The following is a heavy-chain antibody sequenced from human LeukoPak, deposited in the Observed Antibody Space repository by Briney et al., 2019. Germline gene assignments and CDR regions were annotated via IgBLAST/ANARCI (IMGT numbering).Heavy chain of an antibody. CDR2: LYHNGIT. CDR1: GYSISSSYY. D-gene: IGHD2-15*01. J-gene: IGHJ6*03. CDR3: ARETWSGYYYYMDV. V-gene: IGHV4-38-2*02. Sequence: SETLSLTCTVSGYSISSSYYWGWIRQPPGKGLEWIGSLYHNGITYYNPSLKSRVTISVDTSKNQFSLKLSSVTAADTAVYYCARETWSGYYYYMDVWGKGTTVTVSS.